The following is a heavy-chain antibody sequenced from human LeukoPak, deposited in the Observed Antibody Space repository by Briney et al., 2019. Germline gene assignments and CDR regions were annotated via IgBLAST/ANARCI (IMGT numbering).Heavy chain of an antibody. CDR3: AKRDTSGSYYFDY. Sequence: GGSLRLSCAASGFTFSTFAMIWVRQPPGKGLEWVSSIFPSGGEIHYADSVRGRFTISRDNSKSTLSLQMNSLRAEDTAVYLCAKRDTSGSYYFDYWGQGTLVTVSS. D-gene: IGHD3-22*01. J-gene: IGHJ4*02. CDR1: GFTFSTFA. CDR2: IFPSGGEI. V-gene: IGHV3-23*01.